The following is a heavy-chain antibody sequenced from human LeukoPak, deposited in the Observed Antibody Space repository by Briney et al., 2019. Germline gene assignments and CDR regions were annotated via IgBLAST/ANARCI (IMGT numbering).Heavy chain of an antibody. CDR2: IYYSGST. D-gene: IGHD1-14*01. Sequence: KSSETLSLTCTVSGGSISSYYWSWIRQPPGKGLEWIGYIYYSGSTNYNPSLKSRVTISVDTSKNQFSLKLSSVTAADTAVYYCARGTGWLNDYWGQGTLVTVSS. V-gene: IGHV4-59*01. CDR3: ARGTGWLNDY. J-gene: IGHJ4*02. CDR1: GGSISSYY.